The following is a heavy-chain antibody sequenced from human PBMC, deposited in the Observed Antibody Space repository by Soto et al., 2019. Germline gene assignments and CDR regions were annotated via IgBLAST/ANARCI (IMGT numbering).Heavy chain of an antibody. J-gene: IGHJ4*02. D-gene: IGHD6-6*01. Sequence: GGSLRLSCAASGFTFDDYAMHWVRQAPGKGLEWVSGISWNSGSIGYADSVKGRFTISRDNAKNSLYLQMNSLRAEDTALYHCAKDIDESIAALPGNYFDYWGQGTLVTVSS. CDR3: AKDIDESIAALPGNYFDY. V-gene: IGHV3-9*01. CDR2: ISWNSGSI. CDR1: GFTFDDYA.